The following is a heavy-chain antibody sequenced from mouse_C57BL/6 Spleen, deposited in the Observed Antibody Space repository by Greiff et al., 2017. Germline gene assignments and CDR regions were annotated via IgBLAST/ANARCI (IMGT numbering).Heavy chain of an antibody. Sequence: QVQLKQSGAELARPGASVKMSCKASGYTFTSYTMHWVKQRPGQGLEWIGYINPSSGYTKYNQKFKDKATLTADKSSSTAYMQLSSLTSEDSAVYYCARRGLGHYAMDYWGQGTSVTVSS. CDR3: ARRGLGHYAMDY. V-gene: IGHV1-4*01. J-gene: IGHJ4*01. CDR1: GYTFTSYT. D-gene: IGHD4-1*01. CDR2: INPSSGYT.